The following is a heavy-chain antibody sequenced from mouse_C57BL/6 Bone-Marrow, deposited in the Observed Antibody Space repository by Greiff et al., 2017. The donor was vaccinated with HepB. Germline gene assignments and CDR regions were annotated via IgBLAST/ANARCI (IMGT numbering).Heavy chain of an antibody. CDR3: ARNSSGYWFAY. J-gene: IGHJ3*01. Sequence: EVKLMESGGGLVKPGGSLKLSCAASGFTFSDYGMHWVRQAPEKGLEWVAYISSGSSTIYYADTVKGRFTISRDNAKNTLFLQMTSLRSEDTAMYYCARNSSGYWFAYWGQGTLVTVSA. V-gene: IGHV5-17*01. CDR2: ISSGSSTI. D-gene: IGHD3-2*02. CDR1: GFTFSDYG.